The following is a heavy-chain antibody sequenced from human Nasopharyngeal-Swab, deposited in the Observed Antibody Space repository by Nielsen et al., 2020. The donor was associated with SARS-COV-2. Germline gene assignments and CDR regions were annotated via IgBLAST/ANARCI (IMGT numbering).Heavy chain of an antibody. CDR1: GFTFSSYG. J-gene: IGHJ6*02. V-gene: IGHV3-30*03. D-gene: IGHD2-2*01. CDR2: ISYDGSNK. CDR3: AREYCSSTSCYFWGPDYYYGMDV. Sequence: GESLKISCAASGFTFSSYGMHWVRQAPGKGLEWVAVISYDGSNKYYADSVKGRLTISRDNSKNTLYLQMNSLRAEDTAVYYCAREYCSSTSCYFWGPDYYYGMDVWGQGTTVTVSS.